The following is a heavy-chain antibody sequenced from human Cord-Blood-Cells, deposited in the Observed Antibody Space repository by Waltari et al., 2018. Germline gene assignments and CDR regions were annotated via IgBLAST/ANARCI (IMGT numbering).Heavy chain of an antibody. Sequence: QVQLQESGPGLVKPSETLSLTCTVSGGAISSYSWSWIRQPPGKGLEWIGYIYYSGSTNYNPSLKSRVTISVDTSKNQFSLKLSSVTAADTAVYYCAREIGLGSGWFDYWGQGTLVTVSS. D-gene: IGHD6-19*01. CDR1: GGAISSYS. CDR3: AREIGLGSGWFDY. J-gene: IGHJ4*02. V-gene: IGHV4-59*01. CDR2: IYYSGST.